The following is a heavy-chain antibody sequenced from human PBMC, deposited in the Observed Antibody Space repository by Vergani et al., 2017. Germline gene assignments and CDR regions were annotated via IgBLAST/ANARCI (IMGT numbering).Heavy chain of an antibody. CDR2: IVVGSGNT. V-gene: IGHV1-58*02. J-gene: IGHJ3*02. CDR3: AKVWFGELLVNAFDI. CDR1: GFTFTSSA. D-gene: IGHD3-10*01. Sequence: QMQLVQSGPEVKKPGTSVKVSCKASGFTFTSSAMQWVRQARGQRLEWIGWIVVGSGNTNYAQKFQERVTITRDMSTSTAYMELSSLRSEDTAVYYCAKVWFGELLVNAFDIWGQGTMVTVSS.